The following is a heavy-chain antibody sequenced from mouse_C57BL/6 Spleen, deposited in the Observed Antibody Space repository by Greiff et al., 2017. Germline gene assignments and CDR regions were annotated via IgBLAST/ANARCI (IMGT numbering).Heavy chain of an antibody. CDR3: ARQQTDGSSLYYFDY. D-gene: IGHD1-1*01. CDR2: ISSGGSYT. CDR1: GFTFSSYG. J-gene: IGHJ2*01. Sequence: EVKLVESGGDLVKPGGSLKLSCAASGFTFSSYGMSWVRQTPDKRLEWVATISSGGSYTSYPDSVKGRFTLSRANAKHTLYRQMSSLRSEDAAMYYCARQQTDGSSLYYFDYWGQGTTLTVAS. V-gene: IGHV5-6*01.